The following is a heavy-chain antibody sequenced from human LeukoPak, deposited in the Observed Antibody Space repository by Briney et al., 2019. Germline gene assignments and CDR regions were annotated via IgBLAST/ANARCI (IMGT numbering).Heavy chain of an antibody. Sequence: PGGSLRLSCAASGFTFSSYAMHWVRQAPGKGLEWVAVISYDGSNKYYADSVKGRFTISRDNSKNTLYLQMNSLRAEDTAVYYCARVPSGMVRGVYGMDVWGQGTTVTVSS. V-gene: IGHV3-30-3*01. J-gene: IGHJ6*02. CDR2: ISYDGSNK. D-gene: IGHD3-10*01. CDR3: ARVPSGMVRGVYGMDV. CDR1: GFTFSSYA.